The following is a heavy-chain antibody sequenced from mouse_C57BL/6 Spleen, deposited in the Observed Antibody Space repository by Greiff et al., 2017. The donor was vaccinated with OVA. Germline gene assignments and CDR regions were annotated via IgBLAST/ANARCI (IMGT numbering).Heavy chain of an antibody. CDR2: ISYDGSN. CDR1: GYSITSGYY. Sequence: EVQLQESGPGLVKPSQSLSLTCSVPGYSITSGYYWNWIRQFPGNKLEWMGYISYDGSNNYNPSLKNRISITRDTSKNQFFLKLNSVTTEDTATYYCARGTAQYAMDYWGQGTSVTVSS. CDR3: ARGTAQYAMDY. D-gene: IGHD3-2*02. J-gene: IGHJ4*01. V-gene: IGHV3-6*01.